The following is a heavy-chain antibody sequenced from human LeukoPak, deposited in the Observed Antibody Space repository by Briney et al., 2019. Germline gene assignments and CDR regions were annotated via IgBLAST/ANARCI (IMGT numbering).Heavy chain of an antibody. CDR3: ATDQGVFGDVNTVAKLLFDY. J-gene: IGHJ4*02. V-gene: IGHV1-24*01. Sequence: GASVKVSCKVSGYTLTELSMHWVRQAPGKGLEWMGGFDPEYGETIYAQKFQGRVTMTEDTSTDTAYMELSSLRSEDTAVYYCATDQGVFGDVNTVAKLLFDYWGQGTLVTVSS. CDR1: GYTLTELS. CDR2: FDPEYGET. D-gene: IGHD4-23*01.